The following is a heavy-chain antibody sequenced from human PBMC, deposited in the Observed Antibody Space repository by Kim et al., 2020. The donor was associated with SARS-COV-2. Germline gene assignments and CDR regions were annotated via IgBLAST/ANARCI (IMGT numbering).Heavy chain of an antibody. CDR2: ISSSSSYI. CDR1: GFTFSSYS. CDR3: ARGEGSLGYYYYGMDV. J-gene: IGHJ6*02. D-gene: IGHD1-26*01. Sequence: GGSLRLSCAASGFTFSSYSMNWVRQAPGKGLEWVSSISSSSSYIYYADSVKGRFTISRDNAKNSLYLQMNSLRAEDTAVYYCARGEGSLGYYYYGMDVWGQGTTVTVSS. V-gene: IGHV3-21*01.